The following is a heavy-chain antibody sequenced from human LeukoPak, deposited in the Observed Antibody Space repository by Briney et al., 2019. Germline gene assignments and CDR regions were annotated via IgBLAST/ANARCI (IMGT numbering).Heavy chain of an antibody. V-gene: IGHV3-23*01. J-gene: IGHJ4*02. Sequence: GGSLRLSCAASGFTFSSYAMSWVRQAPGKGLEWVSAISGSGGSTYYADSVKGRFTISRDNSKNTLYLQMNSLRAEDTAVYYCTRAIVGYGSGRPPYYFDYWGQGTLVTVSS. CDR1: GFTFSSYA. D-gene: IGHD3-10*01. CDR3: TRAIVGYGSGRPPYYFDY. CDR2: ISGSGGST.